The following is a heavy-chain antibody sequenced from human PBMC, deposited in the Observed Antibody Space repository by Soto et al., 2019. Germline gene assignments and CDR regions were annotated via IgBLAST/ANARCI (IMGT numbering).Heavy chain of an antibody. CDR1: GFTFDDYA. D-gene: IGHD6-13*01. CDR3: AKNSLAAADFYGMDV. CDR2: ISWNSCII. Sequence: EVQLVESGGGLVQPGRSLRLSCAASGFTFDDYAMNWVRQAPGKGLEWVSGISWNSCIIGYADSVKGRVTISRDNAKNSLYLQMSSLRAEDTAVYYCAKNSLAAADFYGMDVWCQGTTVTGSS. J-gene: IGHJ6*02. V-gene: IGHV3-9*01.